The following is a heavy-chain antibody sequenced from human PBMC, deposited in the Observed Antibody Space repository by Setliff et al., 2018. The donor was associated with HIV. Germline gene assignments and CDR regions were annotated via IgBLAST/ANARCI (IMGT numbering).Heavy chain of an antibody. V-gene: IGHV3-66*01. CDR1: GFTVSCNF. CDR3: AGDRGDGYEPDASAFDI. CDR2: IYSGGST. Sequence: GGSLRLSCAASGFTVSCNFMNWVRQAPGKGLEWVSVIYSGGSTYCADSVEGRFTISRDNSKNTLYLQMNSLSTEDTAVYYCAGDRGDGYEPDASAFDIWGQGTMVTVSS. D-gene: IGHD5-12*01. J-gene: IGHJ3*02.